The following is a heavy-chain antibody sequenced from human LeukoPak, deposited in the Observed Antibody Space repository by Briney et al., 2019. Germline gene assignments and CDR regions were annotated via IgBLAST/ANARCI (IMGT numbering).Heavy chain of an antibody. J-gene: IGHJ4*02. CDR2: ISGSGGST. D-gene: IGHD3-9*01. CDR1: RFSFSDYN. V-gene: IGHV3-23*01. Sequence: GGSLRLSCAASRFSFSDYNMNWVRQAPGKGLEWVSGISGSGGSTYYADSVKGRFTVSRDNSKNTLYLQMNSLRAEDTAVYYCAKDRRRDDVLTGSFSDWGQGTLVTVSS. CDR3: AKDRRRDDVLTGSFSD.